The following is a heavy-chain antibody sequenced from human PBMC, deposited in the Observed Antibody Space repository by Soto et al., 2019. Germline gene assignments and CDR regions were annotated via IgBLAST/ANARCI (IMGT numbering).Heavy chain of an antibody. D-gene: IGHD2-15*01. CDR2: ISSTSNAI. CDR3: ARDEMSGGNIVF. Sequence: EVQLVESGGGLVQPGGSLRLSCAASGFTFKNYGMNWVRQASGKGLEWVAYISSTSNAIHYTDSVRGRFTISRDNAKNSLYLRMNSLRDEDTAVYYCARDEMSGGNIVFWGQGSQVAVSS. J-gene: IGHJ4*02. V-gene: IGHV3-48*02. CDR1: GFTFKNYG.